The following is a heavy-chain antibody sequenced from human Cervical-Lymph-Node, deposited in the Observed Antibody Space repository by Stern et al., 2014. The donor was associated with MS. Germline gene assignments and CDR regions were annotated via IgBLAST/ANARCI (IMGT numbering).Heavy chain of an antibody. CDR3: ARGRRSSGWSPPDAFDI. J-gene: IGHJ3*02. CDR2: IHPNSGGT. CDR1: GYTFTDYY. D-gene: IGHD6-19*01. V-gene: IGHV1-2*04. Sequence: VQLVESGAEVKKPGASVKVSCKASGYTFTDYYMHWVRQAPGQGLEWMGWIHPNSGGTNYAQKFQGWVTMTRDTSLSTAYMDLSRLRSDDTAVYYCARGRRSSGWSPPDAFDIWGQGTMVTVSS.